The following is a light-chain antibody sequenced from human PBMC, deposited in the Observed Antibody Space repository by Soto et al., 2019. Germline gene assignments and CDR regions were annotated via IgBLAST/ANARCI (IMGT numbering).Light chain of an antibody. CDR2: GAS. CDR1: QSVSSSY. Sequence: EIVLTQSPGTLSLSPGERATLSCRASQSVSSSYLAWYQQKPGQAPRLLIYGASSRATGIPDRFSGSGSGTDFTLTISRLEPEDLAVYYCQQYGSSLYTFGQGTKREI. V-gene: IGKV3-20*01. CDR3: QQYGSSLYT. J-gene: IGKJ2*01.